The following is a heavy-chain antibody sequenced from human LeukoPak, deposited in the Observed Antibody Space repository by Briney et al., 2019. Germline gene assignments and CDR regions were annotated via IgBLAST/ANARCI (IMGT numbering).Heavy chain of an antibody. D-gene: IGHD3-10*01. Sequence: SETLSLTCTVSGGSISSSSYYWGWIRQPPGKGLEWIGSIYYSGSTYYNPSLKSRVTISVDTSKTQFSLKLSSVTAADTAVYYCARRVRVDPYYYYMDVWGKGTTVTVSS. CDR1: GGSISSSSYY. CDR2: IYYSGST. CDR3: ARRVRVDPYYYYMDV. J-gene: IGHJ6*03. V-gene: IGHV4-39*01.